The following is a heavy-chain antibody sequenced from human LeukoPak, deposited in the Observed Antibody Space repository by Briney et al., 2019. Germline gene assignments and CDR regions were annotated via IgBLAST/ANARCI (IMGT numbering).Heavy chain of an antibody. J-gene: IGHJ4*02. Sequence: GASVKVSCKAPGGTFSSYAISWVRQAPGQGLEWMGGIIPIFGTANYAQKFQGRVTITADESTSTAYMELSSLRSEDTAVYYCARAPGIVGATGVYYFDYWGQGTLVTVSS. CDR1: GGTFSSYA. CDR3: ARAPGIVGATGVYYFDY. CDR2: IIPIFGTA. V-gene: IGHV1-69*13. D-gene: IGHD1-26*01.